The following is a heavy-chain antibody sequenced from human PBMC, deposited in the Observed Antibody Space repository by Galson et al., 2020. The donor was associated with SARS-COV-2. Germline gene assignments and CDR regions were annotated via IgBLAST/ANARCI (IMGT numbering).Heavy chain of an antibody. CDR2: IWYDGSNK. CDR3: ARASSARAFDS. J-gene: IGHJ5*01. V-gene: IGHV3-33*01. Sequence: GESLKISCVASGFTFSTYGMHWVRQAPGKGLEWVAVIWYDGSNKFYGDSVKGRFTISRDNSENTLYLQMSSLRADDTAMYYCARASSARAFDSWGQGTLVTVSS. D-gene: IGHD3-22*01. CDR1: GFTFSTYG.